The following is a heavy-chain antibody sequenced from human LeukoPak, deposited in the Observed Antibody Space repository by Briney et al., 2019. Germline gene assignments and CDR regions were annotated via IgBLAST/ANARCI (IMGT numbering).Heavy chain of an antibody. J-gene: IGHJ4*02. D-gene: IGHD2-15*01. Sequence: PSGTLSLTCTVSGGSIISGDYYWSWIRQPPGKGLEWIGYIYYSGTTYYNPSLKSRLTISVDASKNQFSLRLTSVTAADSAVYYCARTCIGGNCYLSFDYWGQGTLVTVSS. CDR2: IYYSGTT. CDR1: GGSIISGDYY. V-gene: IGHV4-30-4*01. CDR3: ARTCIGGNCYLSFDY.